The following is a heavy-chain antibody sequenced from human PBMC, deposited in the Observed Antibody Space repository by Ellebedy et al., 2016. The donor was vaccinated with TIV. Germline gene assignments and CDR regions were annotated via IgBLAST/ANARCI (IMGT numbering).Heavy chain of an antibody. Sequence: ASVKVSXXASGYTFTNSGISWVRQAPGQGLEWMGWISAYSGDTNSAQNLQGRVTMTTDTSTSTAYMELRSLRSDDTAMYYCARSSSSSWSDYWGQGTLVTVSS. D-gene: IGHD6-13*01. CDR1: GYTFTNSG. J-gene: IGHJ4*02. CDR3: ARSSSSSWSDY. CDR2: ISAYSGDT. V-gene: IGHV1-18*01.